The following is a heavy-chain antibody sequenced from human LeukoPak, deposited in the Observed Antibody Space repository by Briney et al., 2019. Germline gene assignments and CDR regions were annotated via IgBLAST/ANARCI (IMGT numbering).Heavy chain of an antibody. D-gene: IGHD5-24*01. CDR1: GGSISSGGYY. J-gene: IGHJ4*02. CDR2: IYYSGST. Sequence: SQTLSLTCTVSGGSISSGGYYWSWIRQHPGKGLEWIGYIYYSGSTYYNPSLKSRVTISVDTSKNQFSLKLNSVTAADTAVYYCARIERVMATIEPFIDYWGQGTLVTVSS. V-gene: IGHV4-31*03. CDR3: ARIERVMATIEPFIDY.